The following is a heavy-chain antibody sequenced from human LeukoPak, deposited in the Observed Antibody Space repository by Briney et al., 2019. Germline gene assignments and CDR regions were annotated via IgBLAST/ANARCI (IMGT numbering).Heavy chain of an antibody. CDR2: IYTSGST. CDR1: GGSVSTYY. CDR3: ARAVHCSGGSCYFDY. D-gene: IGHD2-15*01. V-gene: IGHV4-4*07. J-gene: IGHJ4*02. Sequence: SETLSLTCTVSGGSVSTYYWSWIRQPAGKGLEWIGRIYTSGSTKYNPSLTSRVTMSVDTSKNQFSLKLRSVTAADTAVYYCARAVHCSGGSCYFDYWGQGTLVTVSS.